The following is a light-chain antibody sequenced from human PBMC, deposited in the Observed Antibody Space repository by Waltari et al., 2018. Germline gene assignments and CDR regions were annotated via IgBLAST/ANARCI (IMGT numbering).Light chain of an antibody. V-gene: IGKV1-39*01. CDR1: SNVNNY. CDR2: KAS. Sequence: DIQMTQSPSSLSSSVGDRVTITCRASSNVNNYLNWYQQKPGKAPKLLIYKASTLQSGVKSRFSGSGSGTDYTFTISSLQSEDVATYYCKKNYGTPWTLGKGTKVEIK. CDR3: KKNYGTPWT. J-gene: IGKJ1*01.